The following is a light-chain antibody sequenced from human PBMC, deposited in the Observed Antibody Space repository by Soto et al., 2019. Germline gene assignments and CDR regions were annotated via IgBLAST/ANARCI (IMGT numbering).Light chain of an antibody. J-gene: IGKJ1*01. V-gene: IGKV1-5*03. CDR2: KAS. Sequence: IQLTQSPSSLSASVGDRVTITCRASQGMRNDLGWYQQKSGKAPKFLIYKASTLKSGVPSRFSGSGSGTEFTLTISSLQPDDFATYYCQHYNSYSEAFGQGTKVDIK. CDR1: QGMRND. CDR3: QHYNSYSEA.